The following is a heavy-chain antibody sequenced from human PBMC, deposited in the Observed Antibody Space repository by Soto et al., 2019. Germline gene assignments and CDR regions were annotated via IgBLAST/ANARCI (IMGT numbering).Heavy chain of an antibody. V-gene: IGHV1-18*01. CDR1: GYTFTSYG. CDR3: ASNIKLTGPDAFDI. CDR2: IGAYNGNT. J-gene: IGHJ3*02. D-gene: IGHD7-27*01. Sequence: ASVKVSCKASGYTFTSYGISWVRQAPGQGLEWMGWIGAYNGNTNYAQKLQGRVTMTTDTSTSTAYMELRSLRSDDTAVYYCASNIKLTGPDAFDIWGQGTMVPVSS.